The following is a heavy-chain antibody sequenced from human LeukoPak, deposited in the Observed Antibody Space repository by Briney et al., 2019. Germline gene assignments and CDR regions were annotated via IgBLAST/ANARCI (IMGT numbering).Heavy chain of an antibody. CDR3: ASPLVRPYYYDSSPDLAFDI. Sequence: PSETLSLTCTVSGGSISSSSYYWGWIRQPPGKGLEWIGSIYYSGSTYYNPSLKSRVTISVDTSKNQFSLKLSSVTAADTAVYYCASPLVRPYYYDSSPDLAFDIWGQGTMVTVSS. J-gene: IGHJ3*02. V-gene: IGHV4-39*01. D-gene: IGHD3-22*01. CDR2: IYYSGST. CDR1: GGSISSSSYY.